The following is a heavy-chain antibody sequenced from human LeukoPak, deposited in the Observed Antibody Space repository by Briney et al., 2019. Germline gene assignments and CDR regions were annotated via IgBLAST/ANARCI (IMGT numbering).Heavy chain of an antibody. D-gene: IGHD1-26*01. Sequence: GGSLRLSCAASGFTFSTYSMNWVRQAPGKGLEWVSSISSSSKYIYYADSVKGRFTISRDNAKNSLYLQMNSLRAEDTAVYYCAREDRELFDYWGQGTLVTVSS. V-gene: IGHV3-21*01. J-gene: IGHJ4*02. CDR1: GFTFSTYS. CDR3: AREDRELFDY. CDR2: ISSSSKYI.